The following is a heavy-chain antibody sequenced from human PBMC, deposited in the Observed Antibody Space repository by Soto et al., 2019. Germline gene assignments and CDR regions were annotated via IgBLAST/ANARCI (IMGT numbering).Heavy chain of an antibody. Sequence: SETLSLTCSVSGGSINSRSFSWGWIRQPPGKGLEWIGNFFNNENPNYNPSLKCRVTISVDTSKIQFSLRLTSLTAADTAVYYCERLAGCCSSNGCHGDYAMDGWGQGTTVT. J-gene: IGHJ6*02. D-gene: IGHD2-2*01. V-gene: IGHV4-39*01. CDR1: GGSINSRSFS. CDR3: ERLAGCCSSNGCHGDYAMDG. CDR2: FFNNENP.